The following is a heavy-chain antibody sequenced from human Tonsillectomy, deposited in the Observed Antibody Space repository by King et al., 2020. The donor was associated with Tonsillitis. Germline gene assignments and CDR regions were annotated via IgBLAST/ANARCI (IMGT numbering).Heavy chain of an antibody. V-gene: IGHV4-39*07. D-gene: IGHD1-26*01. Sequence: QLQESGPGLVKPSETLSLTCTVSGGSISSSSYYWGWIRQPPGKGLEWIGRIYYSGSTYYNPSLKSRVTISVDTSKNQFSLKLSSVTAADTAVYYCANSDSGSYLFDYWGQGTLVTVSS. CDR3: ANSDSGSYLFDY. J-gene: IGHJ4*02. CDR2: IYYSGST. CDR1: GGSISSSSYY.